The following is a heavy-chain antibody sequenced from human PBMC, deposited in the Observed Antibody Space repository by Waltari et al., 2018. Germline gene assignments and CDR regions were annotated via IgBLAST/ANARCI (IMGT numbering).Heavy chain of an antibody. J-gene: IGHJ4*02. CDR1: GFTFSTYW. CDR3: ARGAGLIWFGEADPRRFDY. V-gene: IGHV3-7*01. CDR2: VRYDGGRK. D-gene: IGHD3-10*01. Sequence: EVQLVESGGGLVQPGGSLTLSCAASGFTFSTYWMTWVRQTPGKGVEGVVTVRYDGGRKGYVDSVKGRFIVSKDNAKNSLYLQMNSLRAEDTAVYYCARGAGLIWFGEADPRRFDYWGQGTQVTVSS.